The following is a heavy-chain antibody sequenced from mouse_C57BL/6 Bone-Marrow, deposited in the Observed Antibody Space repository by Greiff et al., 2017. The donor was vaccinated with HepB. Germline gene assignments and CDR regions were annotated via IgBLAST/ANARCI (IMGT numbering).Heavy chain of an antibody. CDR1: GYTFTNYW. V-gene: IGHV1-63*01. CDR2: IYPGGGYT. Sequence: VQLQQSGAELVRPGTSVKMSCKASGYTFTNYWIGWAKQRPGHGLEWIGDIYPGGGYTNYNVKFKGKATLTADKSSSTAYMQYSSLASEDSAIYYWARRGDYEGDWYCDVWGTGTTVTVSS. D-gene: IGHD2-4*01. J-gene: IGHJ1*03. CDR3: ARRGDYEGDWYCDV.